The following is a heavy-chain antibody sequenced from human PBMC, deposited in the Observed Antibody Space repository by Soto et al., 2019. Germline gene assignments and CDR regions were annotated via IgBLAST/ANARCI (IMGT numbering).Heavy chain of an antibody. D-gene: IGHD1-1*01. V-gene: IGHV4-34*01. J-gene: IGHJ5*02. CDR2: INHSGST. CDR1: GGSFSGYY. CDR3: VRDGTKTLRDWFDP. Sequence: SETLSLTCAVYGGSFSGYYWSLIRQPPGKGLECIWEINHSGSTNYNPSLKSRVTISVDTSKKQFSLKLRSVTAADTAVYYCVRDGTKTLRDWFDPWGQGISVTVSS.